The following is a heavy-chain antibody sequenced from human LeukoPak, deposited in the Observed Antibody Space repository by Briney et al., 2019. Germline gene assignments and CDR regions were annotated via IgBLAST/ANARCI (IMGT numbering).Heavy chain of an antibody. V-gene: IGHV4-34*01. J-gene: IGHJ6*03. CDR3: ASVYSSSRSYYYMDV. D-gene: IGHD6-6*01. Sequence: SETLSLTCAVYGGSFSGYYWSWIRQPPGKGLEWIGEINHSGSTNYNPSPKSRVTISVDTSKNQFSLKLSSVTAADTAVYYCASVYSSSRSYYYMDVWGKGTTVTVSS. CDR2: INHSGST. CDR1: GGSFSGYY.